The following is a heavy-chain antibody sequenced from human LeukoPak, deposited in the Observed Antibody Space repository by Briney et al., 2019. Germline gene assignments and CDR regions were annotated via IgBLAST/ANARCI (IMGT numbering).Heavy chain of an antibody. CDR2: IKSKTDGGTK. CDR1: GFTFSNAW. Sequence: PGGSLRLSCAASGFTFSNAWMSWVRQAPGKGLEWVGRIKSKTDGGTKDYAAPVKGRFTISRDDSKNTLYLQMNSLKTEDTAVYYCTTGDYYDSSGYYRDYWGQGTLVTVSS. D-gene: IGHD3-22*01. J-gene: IGHJ4*02. V-gene: IGHV3-15*01. CDR3: TTGDYYDSSGYYRDY.